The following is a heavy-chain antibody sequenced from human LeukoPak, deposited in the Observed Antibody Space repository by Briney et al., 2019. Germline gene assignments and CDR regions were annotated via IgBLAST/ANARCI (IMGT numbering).Heavy chain of an antibody. V-gene: IGHV3-64D*06. Sequence: GGSLRLSCSVAGFTFSDYAMHSVRQAPGKGLEYVSAITNNGGSTYYADSAKGRFSVSRDNSKNTVYLQLSILRPDDTAVYYCVKGRIYCSYPSLDYWGQGTLVTVSS. CDR2: ITNNGGST. D-gene: IGHD5-18*01. CDR3: VKGRIYCSYPSLDY. J-gene: IGHJ4*02. CDR1: GFTFSDYA.